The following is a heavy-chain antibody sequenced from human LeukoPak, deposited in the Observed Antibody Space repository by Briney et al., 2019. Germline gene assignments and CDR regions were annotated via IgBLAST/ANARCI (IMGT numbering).Heavy chain of an antibody. CDR3: ARGGTLYDSSGYYYLWYYDY. CDR2: IYHSGST. V-gene: IGHV4-30-2*01. Sequence: PSQTLSLTCTVSGGSISSGGYYWSWIRQPPGKGLEWIGYIYHSGSTYYNPSLKSRVTISVDTSKNQFSLKLSSVTAADTAVYYCARGGTLYDSSGYYYLWYYDYWAREPWSPSPQ. D-gene: IGHD3-22*01. CDR1: GGSISSGGYY. J-gene: IGHJ4*02.